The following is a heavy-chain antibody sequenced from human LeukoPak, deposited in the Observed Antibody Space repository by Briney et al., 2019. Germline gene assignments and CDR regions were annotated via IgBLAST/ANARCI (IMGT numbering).Heavy chain of an antibody. CDR1: GFTFSSHS. Sequence: GGSLRLSCAASGFTFSSHSMNWVRQAPGKGLEWVSSISTSSSYIYYADSVKGRFTISRDNAKNSLYLQMNSLRAEDTAVYYCASLYSGYDPPFDYWGQGTLVTVSS. CDR2: ISTSSSYI. D-gene: IGHD5-12*01. V-gene: IGHV3-21*01. CDR3: ASLYSGYDPPFDY. J-gene: IGHJ4*02.